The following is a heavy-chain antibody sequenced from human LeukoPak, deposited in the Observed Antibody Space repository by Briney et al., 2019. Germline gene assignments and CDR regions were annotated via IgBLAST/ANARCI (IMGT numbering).Heavy chain of an antibody. CDR3: AKSDCSGGSCYSR. V-gene: IGHV3-48*03. D-gene: IGHD2-15*01. Sequence: GGSLRLSCAASGFTFSSYEMNWVRQAPGKGLEWVSYVSSSGSTIYYADSVKGRFTISRDNAKNSLYLQMNSLRAEDTAVYYCAKSDCSGGSCYSRWGQGTLVTVSS. CDR1: GFTFSSYE. J-gene: IGHJ4*02. CDR2: VSSSGSTI.